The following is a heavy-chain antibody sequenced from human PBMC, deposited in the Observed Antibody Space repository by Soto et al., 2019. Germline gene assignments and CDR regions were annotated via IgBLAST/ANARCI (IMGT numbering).Heavy chain of an antibody. J-gene: IGHJ4*02. D-gene: IGHD3-16*01. CDR1: GFSLNTYGVG. V-gene: IGHV2-5*02. CDR3: ARALGSWGAYHFDY. CDR2: IYWDDDK. Sequence: QITLKESGPTLVKPTQTLTLTCTVSGFSLNTYGVGVGWIRQPPGKALEWLALIYWDDDKRYSPSLKSRLTSAKDTSKNQVVLTMTNMDPVDTVTYYCARALGSWGAYHFDYCGQGTLVTVSS.